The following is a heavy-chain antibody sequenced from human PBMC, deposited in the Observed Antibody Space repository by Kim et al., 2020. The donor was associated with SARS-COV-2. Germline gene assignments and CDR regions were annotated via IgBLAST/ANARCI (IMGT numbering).Heavy chain of an antibody. J-gene: IGHJ4*02. V-gene: IGHV1-24*01. CDR1: GYTLTELS. Sequence: ASVKVSCKVFGYTLTELSMHWVRQAPGKGLEWMGGFYPEDGETIYAQKFQGRVTMTEDTSTDTAYMELSSLRSEDTAVYYCATLDSSGYYKEYYFDYWGQGTLVTVSS. D-gene: IGHD3-22*01. CDR3: ATLDSSGYYKEYYFDY. CDR2: FYPEDGET.